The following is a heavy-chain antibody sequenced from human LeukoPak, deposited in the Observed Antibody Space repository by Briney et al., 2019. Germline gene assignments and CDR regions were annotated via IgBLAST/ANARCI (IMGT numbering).Heavy chain of an antibody. D-gene: IGHD3-22*01. Sequence: ASVKVSCKASGGTFSSYAISWVRQAPGQGLEWMGGIIPIFGTANYAQKFQGRVTITADESTSTAYMELSSLRSEDMAVYYCARASSYDPTLGDYWGQGTLVTVSS. CDR1: GGTFSSYA. J-gene: IGHJ4*02. CDR2: IIPIFGTA. V-gene: IGHV1-69*13. CDR3: ARASSYDPTLGDY.